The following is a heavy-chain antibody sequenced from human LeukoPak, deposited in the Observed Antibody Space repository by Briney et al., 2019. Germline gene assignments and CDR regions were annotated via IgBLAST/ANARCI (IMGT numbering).Heavy chain of an antibody. Sequence: SETLSLTCTVSGCSISSYYWSWIRRPPGKGLEWIGYIYYGGSTNYNPSLKSRVTISVDTSKNQFSMKLSSVTAADTAVYYCARDHRRGITSRHWFDPWGQGTLVTVSS. J-gene: IGHJ5*02. CDR1: GCSISSYY. V-gene: IGHV4-59*01. CDR2: IYYGGST. D-gene: IGHD3-10*01. CDR3: ARDHRRGITSRHWFDP.